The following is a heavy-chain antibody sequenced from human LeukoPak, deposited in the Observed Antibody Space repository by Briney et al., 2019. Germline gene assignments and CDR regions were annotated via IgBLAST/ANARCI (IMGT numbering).Heavy chain of an antibody. CDR2: IYYSGST. J-gene: IGHJ6*02. CDR1: GVSISSYY. CDR3: ARVNGYSYGPSYYYYGMDV. Sequence: SETLSLTCTVSGVSISSYYWSWLRQPPGKGLEGIGYIYYSGSTNYNPSLKSRVTISVDTSKNQFSLKLSSVTAADTAVYYCARVNGYSYGPSYYYYGMDVWGQGTTVTVSS. V-gene: IGHV4-59*01. D-gene: IGHD5-18*01.